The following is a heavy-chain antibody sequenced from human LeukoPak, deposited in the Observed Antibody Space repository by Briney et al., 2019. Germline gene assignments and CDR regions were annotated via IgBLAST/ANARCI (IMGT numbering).Heavy chain of an antibody. Sequence: PSETLSLTCAVYGGSFSGYYWSWIRQPPGKGLEWIGYIFYSGSTNYNPSLKSRVTMSVDTSKNHFSLKLSSVTAADTAVYFCARGGAYWYFDLWGRGTLVTVSS. V-gene: IGHV4-59*01. CDR2: IFYSGST. CDR1: GGSFSGYY. CDR3: ARGGAYWYFDL. J-gene: IGHJ2*01.